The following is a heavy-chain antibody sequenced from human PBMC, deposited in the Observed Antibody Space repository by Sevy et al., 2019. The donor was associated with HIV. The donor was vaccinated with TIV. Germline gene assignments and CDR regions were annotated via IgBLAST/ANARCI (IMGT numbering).Heavy chain of an antibody. J-gene: IGHJ4*02. CDR1: GFTFNNYA. CDR3: ARGGFSSSWSLGNYFDY. V-gene: IGHV3-30*04. D-gene: IGHD6-13*01. CDR2: IPDDGNNI. Sequence: GGSVRLSCATSGFTFNNYALHWVRQAPGKGLEWVAVIPDDGNNIYYADSVKGRFTISRDNSKSTLFLQMNSLRAEDTAVYYCARGGFSSSWSLGNYFDYWGQGTLVTVSS.